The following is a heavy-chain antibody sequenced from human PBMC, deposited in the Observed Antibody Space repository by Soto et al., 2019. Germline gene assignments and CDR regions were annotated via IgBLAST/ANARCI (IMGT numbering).Heavy chain of an antibody. CDR2: IYWDDDK. D-gene: IGHD2-8*01. J-gene: IGHJ4*02. CDR3: AHKEPRMNHFDY. CDR1: GFSLSTSGVG. Sequence: QITLTESGPTLVKPTQTLTLTCTFSGFSLSTSGVGVGWIRQPPGKALEWLAVIYWDDDKRYSPSLKNRLTIPKDTSKNHVVLTMTNIDAVDTATYYCAHKEPRMNHFDYWGQGTPVTVSS. V-gene: IGHV2-5*02.